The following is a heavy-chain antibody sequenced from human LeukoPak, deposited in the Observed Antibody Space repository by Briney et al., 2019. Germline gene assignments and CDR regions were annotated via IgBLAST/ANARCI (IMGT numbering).Heavy chain of an antibody. J-gene: IGHJ4*02. CDR3: ATLRETNDSSGYYDY. D-gene: IGHD3-22*01. Sequence: GESLKISCKGSGYSFTSYWIGWVRQMPGKGLEWMGIIYPGDSDTRYSPSFQGQVTISADKSISTAYLQWSSLKASDTAMYYCATLRETNDSSGYYDYWGQGTLVTVSS. CDR1: GYSFTSYW. V-gene: IGHV5-51*01. CDR2: IYPGDSDT.